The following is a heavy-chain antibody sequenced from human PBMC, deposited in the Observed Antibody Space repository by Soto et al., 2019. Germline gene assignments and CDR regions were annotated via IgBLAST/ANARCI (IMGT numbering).Heavy chain of an antibody. CDR3: ARGPPSWVQLWLSSDYYYGMDV. CDR2: INHSGST. J-gene: IGHJ6*02. CDR1: GGSFSGYY. Sequence: KPSETLSLTCAVYGGSFSGYYWSWIRQPPGKGLEWIGEINHSGSTNYNPSLKSRVTISVDTSKNQFSLKLSSVTAADTAVYYCARGPPSWVQLWLSSDYYYGMDVWGQGTTVTVSS. D-gene: IGHD5-18*01. V-gene: IGHV4-34*01.